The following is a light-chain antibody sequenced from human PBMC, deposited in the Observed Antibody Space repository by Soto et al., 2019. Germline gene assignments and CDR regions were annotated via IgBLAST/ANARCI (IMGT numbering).Light chain of an antibody. CDR2: LNSDGSH. Sequence: QPVLTQSPSASASLGTSVKLTCTLSSGRSSYVIAWHQQQPEKGPRYLMKLNSDGSHNKGDGIPDRFSGSSSGAERYLTISSLQSEDEADYYCQTWGTGTVVFGGGTKLTVL. CDR1: SGRSSYV. J-gene: IGLJ2*01. V-gene: IGLV4-69*01. CDR3: QTWGTGTVV.